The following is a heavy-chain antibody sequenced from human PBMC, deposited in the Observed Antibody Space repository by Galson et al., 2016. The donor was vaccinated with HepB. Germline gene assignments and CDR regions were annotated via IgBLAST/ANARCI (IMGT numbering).Heavy chain of an antibody. D-gene: IGHD3-10*01. V-gene: IGHV3-23*01. Sequence: SLRLSCAVSGLMYTHYAMIWVRQAPGKGLEWVSIIDDSGDHIYYAESVKGRFTISRDKATNTLYLQMNSLRAEDTALYYCARDRGYRALDLWGQGTTVTVSS. CDR2: IDDSGDHI. CDR3: ARDRGYRALDL. J-gene: IGHJ3*01. CDR1: GLMYTHYA.